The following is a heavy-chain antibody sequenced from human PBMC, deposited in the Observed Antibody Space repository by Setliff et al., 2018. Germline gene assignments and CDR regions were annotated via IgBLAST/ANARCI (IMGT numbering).Heavy chain of an antibody. CDR3: ARVRGGRDY. Sequence: GSLRLSCLTSGFTFGDYDMSWVRQAPGKGPEWVSYISRRADLIYYADSVRGRFTISRDSARNSLYLQMNSLRAEDTAVYYCARVRGGRDYWGQGTLVTVSS. J-gene: IGHJ4*02. CDR1: GFTFGDYD. V-gene: IGHV3-11*01. D-gene: IGHD3-10*01. CDR2: ISRRADLI.